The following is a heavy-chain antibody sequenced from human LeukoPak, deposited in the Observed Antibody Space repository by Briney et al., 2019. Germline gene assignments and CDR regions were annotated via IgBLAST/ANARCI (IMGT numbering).Heavy chain of an antibody. J-gene: IGHJ4*02. CDR1: GFTFDDYA. Sequence: GGSLRLSCAASGFTFDDYAMHWVRQAPGKGLEWVSGISWNSGSIGYADSVKGRFTISRDNAKNSLYLQMNSLRAEDTALYYCAKGIAAAGRLPADYWGQGTLVTVSS. CDR3: AKGIAAAGRLPADY. V-gene: IGHV3-9*01. D-gene: IGHD6-13*01. CDR2: ISWNSGSI.